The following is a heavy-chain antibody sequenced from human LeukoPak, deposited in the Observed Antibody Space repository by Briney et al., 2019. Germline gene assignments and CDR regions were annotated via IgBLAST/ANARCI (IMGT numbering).Heavy chain of an antibody. D-gene: IGHD1-26*01. CDR1: GFTFTNHP. V-gene: IGHV3-64*02. Sequence: GGSLRLSCAASGFTFTNHPMRWVRQTSGKRLEYVSAISPSGHRTWYADSVRGRFTISRDNSKNTVFLQMNSLTAEDTAIYYCARINSGSYLDYWGQGTLVTVSS. CDR2: ISPSGHRT. J-gene: IGHJ4*02. CDR3: ARINSGSYLDY.